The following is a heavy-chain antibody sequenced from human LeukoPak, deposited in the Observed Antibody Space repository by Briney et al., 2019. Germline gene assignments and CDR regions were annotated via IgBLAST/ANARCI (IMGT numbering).Heavy chain of an antibody. CDR3: AKATGTLGN. Sequence: PGGSLRLSCAASGFTFSNYAMSWVRQAPGEGLEWVSTISNSDNKPYYADSVKGRFTISRDNSKNTLHLQMNSLTAEDTAMCYCAKATGTLGNWGQGTLVTVSS. CDR2: ISNSDNKP. D-gene: IGHD1-1*01. CDR1: GFTFSNYA. J-gene: IGHJ4*02. V-gene: IGHV3-23*01.